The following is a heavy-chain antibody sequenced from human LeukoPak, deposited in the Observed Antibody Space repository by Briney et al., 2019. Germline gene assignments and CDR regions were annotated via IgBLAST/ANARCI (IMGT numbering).Heavy chain of an antibody. Sequence: PGGSLRLSCAASGFIFSSYAMSWVRQAPGKGLEWVSGISGSGGNTYNADSVTGRFTISRDNSKNTLYLQMNSLRAEDTAVYYCAKDAYYYYYGMDVWGQGTTVTVSS. CDR3: AKDAYYYYYGMDV. J-gene: IGHJ6*02. CDR1: GFIFSSYA. V-gene: IGHV3-23*01. CDR2: ISGSGGNT.